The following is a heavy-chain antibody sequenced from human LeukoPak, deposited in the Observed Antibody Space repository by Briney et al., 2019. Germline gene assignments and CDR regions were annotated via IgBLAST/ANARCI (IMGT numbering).Heavy chain of an antibody. CDR2: IKQDGSDK. D-gene: IGHD6-13*01. Sequence: ETLSLTCAVYGGSFSGYYWSWVRQAPGKGLEWVANIKQDGSDKYYVDSVKGRFTISRDNAKSSLYLQMNSLRAEDTAVYYCARGRYSSSWFDYWGQGTLVTVSS. J-gene: IGHJ4*02. V-gene: IGHV3-7*01. CDR1: GGSFSGYY. CDR3: ARGRYSSSWFDY.